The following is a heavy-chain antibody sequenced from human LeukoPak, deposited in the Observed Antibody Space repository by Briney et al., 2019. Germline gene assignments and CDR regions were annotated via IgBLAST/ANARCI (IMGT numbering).Heavy chain of an antibody. V-gene: IGHV3-48*04. D-gene: IGHD3-16*02. CDR3: AKDGGRYRFDF. Sequence: GGSLRLSCVASGFTFSSYTMNWVRQAPGRGLEWVSYISSSSKTIYYADSVKGRFTVSRDNGKNSLYLQMNSLRPDDTALYYCAKDGGRYRFDFWGQGTMVTVSS. CDR1: GFTFSSYT. J-gene: IGHJ4*02. CDR2: ISSSSKTI.